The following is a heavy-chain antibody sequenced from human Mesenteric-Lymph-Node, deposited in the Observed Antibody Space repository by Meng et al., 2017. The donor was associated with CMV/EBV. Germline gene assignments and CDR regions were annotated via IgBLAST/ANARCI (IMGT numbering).Heavy chain of an antibody. J-gene: IGHJ4*02. CDR1: GYTFTDYY. Sequence: SCKASGYTFTDYYMHWVRQAPGQGLEWMGRINPNSGGTDYAQRFQGRVTMTRDTSISTAYMELSSLRSDDTAVYYCARGVATIPDYWGQGTLVTVSS. CDR2: INPNSGGT. V-gene: IGHV1-2*06. CDR3: ARGVATIPDY. D-gene: IGHD5-12*01.